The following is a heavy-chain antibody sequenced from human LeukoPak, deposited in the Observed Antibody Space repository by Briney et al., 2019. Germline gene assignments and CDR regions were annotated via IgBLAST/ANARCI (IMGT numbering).Heavy chain of an antibody. V-gene: IGHV3-21*01. D-gene: IGHD5-24*01. Sequence: GGSLRLSCAASGFTFSNYSMNWVRQAPGKGLEWVSSISSSSRYIYYADSVKGRFTISRDNAKNSLYLQMNSLRAEDTAVYYCARDRDGSVDFDYWGQGTLVAVSS. J-gene: IGHJ4*02. CDR3: ARDRDGSVDFDY. CDR1: GFTFSNYS. CDR2: ISSSSRYI.